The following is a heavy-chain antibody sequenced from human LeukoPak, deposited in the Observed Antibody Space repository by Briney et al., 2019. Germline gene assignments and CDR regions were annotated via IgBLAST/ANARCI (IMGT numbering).Heavy chain of an antibody. J-gene: IGHJ6*02. V-gene: IGHV5-51*01. Sequence: GASLQISCKGSAYNFTSYWIGGVRPLPGKGLEWMGIIYPGDSDTRYSPSFQGQVTISADKSISTAYLQWSSLKASDTAMYYCARHPYCSSTSCYVDVWGQGTTVTVSS. CDR2: IYPGDSDT. CDR3: ARHPYCSSTSCYVDV. CDR1: AYNFTSYW. D-gene: IGHD2-2*01.